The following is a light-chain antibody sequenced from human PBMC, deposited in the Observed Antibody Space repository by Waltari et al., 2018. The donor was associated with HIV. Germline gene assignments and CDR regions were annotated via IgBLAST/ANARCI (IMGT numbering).Light chain of an antibody. V-gene: IGKV1-39*01. CDR3: QQSYSTPLT. Sequence: DIQMTQSPSSLSASVGDRVTLTCRASQSITRYLNWYQEKPGKGPRLLIYATSTLQSGVPSRFSGSGYGTDFTLTISSLQPEDFATYYGQQSYSTPLTFGGGTKVEIK. J-gene: IGKJ4*01. CDR2: ATS. CDR1: QSITRY.